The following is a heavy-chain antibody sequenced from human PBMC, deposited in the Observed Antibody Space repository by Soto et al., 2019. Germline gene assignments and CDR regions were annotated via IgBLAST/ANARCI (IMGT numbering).Heavy chain of an antibody. Sequence: SETLSLTCSVSDDSINSDKYYWGWIRQPPGKGLEWIGSIYYRGNAYYNPSLQTRVTISLDKSKSQFSLKLNSVTAADSAVYFCARLGGLATISYYFDFWGRGALVTVSS. D-gene: IGHD3-16*01. CDR1: DDSINSDKYY. V-gene: IGHV4-39*01. J-gene: IGHJ4*02. CDR2: IYYRGNA. CDR3: ARLGGLATISYYFDF.